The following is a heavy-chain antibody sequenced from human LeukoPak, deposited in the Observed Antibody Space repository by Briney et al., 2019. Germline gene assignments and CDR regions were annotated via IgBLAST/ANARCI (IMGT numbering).Heavy chain of an antibody. CDR1: GYTFTSYD. Sequence: ASVKVSCKASGYTFTSYDINWVRQATGQGLEWMGWMNPNSGNTGYARKFQGRVTMTRNTSISTAYMELSSLRSEDTAVYYCAKNYDFWSGYYYSMDVWGQGTTVTVSS. J-gene: IGHJ6*02. D-gene: IGHD3-3*01. CDR2: MNPNSGNT. CDR3: AKNYDFWSGYYYSMDV. V-gene: IGHV1-8*01.